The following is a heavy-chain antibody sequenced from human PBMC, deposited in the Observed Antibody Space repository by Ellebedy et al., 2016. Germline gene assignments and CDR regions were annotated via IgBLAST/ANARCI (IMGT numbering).Heavy chain of an antibody. CDR1: GFTLSSHW. CDR2: IKQDGSEK. Sequence: GGSLRLXXAASGFTLSSHWMHWVRQAPGKGLEWVANIKQDGSEKYYVDSVKGRFTISRDNAKNSLYLQMNSLRAEDTAVYYCANSKLLEWLLFWGQGTLVTVSS. D-gene: IGHD3-3*01. V-gene: IGHV3-7*01. CDR3: ANSKLLEWLLF. J-gene: IGHJ4*02.